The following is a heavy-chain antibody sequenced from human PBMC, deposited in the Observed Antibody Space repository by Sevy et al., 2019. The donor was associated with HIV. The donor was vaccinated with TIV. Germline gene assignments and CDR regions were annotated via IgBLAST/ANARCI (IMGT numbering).Heavy chain of an antibody. CDR1: GFTFSTYS. Sequence: GGSLRLSCVASGFTFSTYSMNWVRQAPGKGLEWVSSISSSSNYIYYADSVKGSFTISRDNAKNSLYLHMHSLRAEDTAVSYCARDPTVARDYFDYWGQGTLVTVSS. V-gene: IGHV3-21*01. CDR2: ISSSSNYI. J-gene: IGHJ4*02. CDR3: ARDPTVARDYFDY. D-gene: IGHD1-26*01.